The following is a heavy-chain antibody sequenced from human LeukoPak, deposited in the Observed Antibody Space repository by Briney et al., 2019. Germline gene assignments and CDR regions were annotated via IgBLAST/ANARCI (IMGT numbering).Heavy chain of an antibody. V-gene: IGHV4-4*07. CDR3: ARDGYYDILTGYGYYGMDV. J-gene: IGHJ6*02. D-gene: IGHD3-9*01. Sequence: SETLSLTCTVSGGSISSYYWNWIRQPAGKGLEWIGRIYSSGSTNYNPSLKSRVTMSVDTSKNQFSLKLSSVTAADTAVYYCARDGYYDILTGYGYYGMDVWGQGTTVTVSS. CDR1: GGSISSYY. CDR2: IYSSGST.